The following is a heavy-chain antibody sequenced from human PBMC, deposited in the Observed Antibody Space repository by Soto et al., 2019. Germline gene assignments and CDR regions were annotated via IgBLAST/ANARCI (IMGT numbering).Heavy chain of an antibody. CDR1: GGTFSSYA. CDR3: ARGREIDSSGPYYYYGRDV. CDR2: IIPIFGTA. V-gene: IGHV1-69*13. D-gene: IGHD3-22*01. Sequence: SVKVSCKASGGTFSSYAISWVRQAPGQGLEWMGGIIPIFGTANYAQKFQGRVTITADESTSTAYMELSSLRSEDTAVYYCARGREIDSSGPYYYYGRDVWGQGTTVTVAS. J-gene: IGHJ6*02.